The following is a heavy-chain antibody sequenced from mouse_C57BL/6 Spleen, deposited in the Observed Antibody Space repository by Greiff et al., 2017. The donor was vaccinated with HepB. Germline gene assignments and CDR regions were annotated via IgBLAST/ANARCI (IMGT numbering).Heavy chain of an antibody. Sequence: VQLQQPGAELVRPGSSVKLSCKASGYTFHSYWMHWVKQRPIQGLEWIGNIDPSDSETHYNQKFKDKATLTVDNSSSTAYMQLSSLTSEDSAVYYCARYYYPDYCCEGTTLTVSS. V-gene: IGHV1-52*01. CDR3: ARYYYPDY. CDR1: GYTFHSYW. J-gene: IGHJ2*01. CDR2: IDPSDSET. D-gene: IGHD2-4*01.